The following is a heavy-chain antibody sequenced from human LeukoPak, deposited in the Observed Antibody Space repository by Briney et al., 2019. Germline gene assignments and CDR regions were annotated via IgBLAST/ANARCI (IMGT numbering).Heavy chain of an antibody. CDR1: GASIRSSTYY. D-gene: IGHD3-22*01. CDR2: VYYSGTA. CDR3: VRHFYYFDTSGYSNFDS. V-gene: IGHV4-39*01. J-gene: IGHJ4*02. Sequence: KTSETLSLTCTVPGASIRSSTYYWGWVRRPPGKGLEYVGSVYYSGTASYNPSLKSRLTISVDTSKNQFSLKLSSVTATDTAMYYCVRHFYYFDTSGYSNFDSWGQGSLVTVSS.